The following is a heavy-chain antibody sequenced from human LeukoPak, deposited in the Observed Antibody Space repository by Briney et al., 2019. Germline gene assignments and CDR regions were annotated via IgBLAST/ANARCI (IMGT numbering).Heavy chain of an antibody. D-gene: IGHD6-19*01. J-gene: IGHJ3*02. Sequence: SETLSLTCTVSGGSISSYYWSWIRQPPGKGLEWIGYIYYSGSTNYNPSLKSRVTISVDTSKNQFSLKLSSVTAADAAVYYCARHLSYSSGTDAFDIWGQGTMVTVSS. CDR2: IYYSGST. V-gene: IGHV4-59*08. CDR1: GGSISSYY. CDR3: ARHLSYSSGTDAFDI.